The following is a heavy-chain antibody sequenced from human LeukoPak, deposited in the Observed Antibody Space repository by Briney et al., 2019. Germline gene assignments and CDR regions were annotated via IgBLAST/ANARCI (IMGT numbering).Heavy chain of an antibody. CDR2: ISYDGSNK. CDR1: GFTFSSYA. J-gene: IGHJ6*02. Sequence: GGSLRLSCAASGFTFSSYAMHWVRQAPGKGLEWVAVISYDGSNKYYADSVKGRFTISRDNSKNTLYLQMNSLRAEDTAVYYCARERYYSMDVWGQGTTVTVSS. V-gene: IGHV3-30-3*01. CDR3: ARERYYSMDV.